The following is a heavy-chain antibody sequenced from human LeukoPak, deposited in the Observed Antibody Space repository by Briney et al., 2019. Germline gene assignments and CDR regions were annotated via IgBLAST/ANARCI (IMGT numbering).Heavy chain of an antibody. D-gene: IGHD2-15*01. CDR2: IKQDGSEK. V-gene: IGHV3-7*01. Sequence: GGSLRLSCAASGFTFSSYGMHWVRQAPGKGLEWVANIKQDGSEKYYVDSVKGRFTISRDNAKNSLYLQMNSLRAEDTAVYYCARVLVVVAATRSRPFDYCGQGTLVTVSS. CDR3: ARVLVVVAATRSRPFDY. CDR1: GFTFSSYG. J-gene: IGHJ4*02.